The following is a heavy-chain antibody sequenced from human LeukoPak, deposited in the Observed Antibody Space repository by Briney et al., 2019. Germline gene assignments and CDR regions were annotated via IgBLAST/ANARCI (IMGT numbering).Heavy chain of an antibody. CDR1: GGSISSGDYY. Sequence: SETLSLTCTVSGGSISSGDYYWSWIRQPPGKGLEWIGYIYYSGSTYYNPSLKSRVTISVDTSKNQFSLKLSSVTAADTAVYYCAREINGNDFWSGSMMYYYGMDVWGQGTTVTVSS. V-gene: IGHV4-30-4*01. CDR3: AREINGNDFWSGSMMYYYGMDV. J-gene: IGHJ6*02. CDR2: IYYSGST. D-gene: IGHD3-3*01.